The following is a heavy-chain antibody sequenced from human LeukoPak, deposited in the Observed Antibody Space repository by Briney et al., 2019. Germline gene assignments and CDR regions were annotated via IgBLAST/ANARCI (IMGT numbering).Heavy chain of an antibody. Sequence: GGSLRLSCAASGVSFSNYGMHWVRQAPGKGLEWVAFIRYDGSNKYYADSVKGRFTISRDNSKNTLYLQMNSLRAEDTAVYYCAKEADRSVAGTFFTNYWGQGTLVTVSS. V-gene: IGHV3-30*02. CDR2: IRYDGSNK. CDR3: AKEADRSVAGTFFTNY. J-gene: IGHJ4*02. CDR1: GVSFSNYG. D-gene: IGHD6-19*01.